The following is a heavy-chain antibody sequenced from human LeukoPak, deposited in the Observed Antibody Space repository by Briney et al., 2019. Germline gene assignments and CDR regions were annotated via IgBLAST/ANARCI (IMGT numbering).Heavy chain of an antibody. J-gene: IGHJ5*02. D-gene: IGHD3-22*01. CDR1: GYTFTSYY. CDR2: INPSGGST. CDR3: ALSSGYPNWFDP. Sequence: ASVKVSCKASGYTFTSYYMHWVRQAPGQGLEWMGIINPSGGSTSYAQKLQGRVTMTTDTSTSTAYMELRSLRSDDTAVYYCALSSGYPNWFDPWGQGTLVTVSS. V-gene: IGHV1-46*01.